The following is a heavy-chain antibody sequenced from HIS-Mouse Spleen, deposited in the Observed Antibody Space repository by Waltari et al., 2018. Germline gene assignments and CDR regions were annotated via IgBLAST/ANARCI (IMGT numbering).Heavy chain of an antibody. Sequence: QVQLVQSGAEVKKPGASVKVSCKASGYTFTSYYMHWLRQAPGQGLEWMGIINPSGGSTGYAKKVQGRVTMTRDTSKSTVYMELSSLRSEDTAVYYCARAPRGERGAFDIWGQGTMVTVSS. CDR2: INPSGGST. V-gene: IGHV1-46*03. CDR1: GYTFTSYY. J-gene: IGHJ3*02. D-gene: IGHD3-10*01. CDR3: ARAPRGERGAFDI.